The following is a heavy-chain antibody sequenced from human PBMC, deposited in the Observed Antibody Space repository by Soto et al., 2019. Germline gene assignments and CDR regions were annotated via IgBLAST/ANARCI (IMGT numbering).Heavy chain of an antibody. CDR3: AASGSYYNVLFDY. D-gene: IGHD3-10*01. CDR1: GYTFTSYA. V-gene: IGHV1-3*01. Sequence: ASVKVSCKASGYTFTSYATHWVRQAPGQRLEWMGWINAGNGNTKYSQKFQGRVTITRDTSASTAYMELSSLRSEDTAVYYCAASGSYYNVLFDYWGQGTLVTVSS. CDR2: INAGNGNT. J-gene: IGHJ4*02.